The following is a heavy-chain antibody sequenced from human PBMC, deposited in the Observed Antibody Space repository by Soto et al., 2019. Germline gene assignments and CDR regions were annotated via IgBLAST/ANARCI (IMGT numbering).Heavy chain of an antibody. J-gene: IGHJ4*02. V-gene: IGHV4-59*12. D-gene: IGHD3-22*01. CDR1: GRSITSYY. CDR3: ARNYDSNGYANECDS. Sequence: QVVLQESGPGRVKPSETLSLTCSVSGRSITSYYWSWVRQPPGKGLEWIGYIYDNGITRQNPSLKRRVTKSADTSQNQFSLQLTSVTGADTAVYYCARNYDSNGYANECDSLCQGILVTVTS. CDR2: IYDNGIT.